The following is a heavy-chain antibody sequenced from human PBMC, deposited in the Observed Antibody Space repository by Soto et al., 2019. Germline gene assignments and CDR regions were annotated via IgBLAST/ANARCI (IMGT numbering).Heavy chain of an antibody. J-gene: IGHJ4*02. CDR2: ISAYNGHT. V-gene: IGHV1-18*01. D-gene: IGHD3-16*01. CDR3: VRGDGGYFDQ. Sequence: QVQLVQSGIEVKKPGASVKVSCKAMGYTFTNYGLSWVRQAPGEGLEWLGWISAYNGHTKYAHKVQDRVTLTTDTPASTAYLELRSLRSDDTAVYYCVRGDGGYFDQWGQGTLVLVSS. CDR1: GYTFTNYG.